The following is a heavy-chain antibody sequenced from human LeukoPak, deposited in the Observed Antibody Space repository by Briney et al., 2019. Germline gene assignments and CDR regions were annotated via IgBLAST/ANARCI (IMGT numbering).Heavy chain of an antibody. Sequence: PSETLSLTCAVYGGSFSGYYWGWIRQPPGKGLEWIGEINHSGSTNYNPSLKSRVTISVDTSKNQFSLKLSSVTAADTAVYYCARGRQQLVRQYYYYYYMDVWGKGTTVTVSS. CDR3: ARGRQQLVRQYYYYYYMDV. D-gene: IGHD6-13*01. CDR1: GGSFSGYY. J-gene: IGHJ6*03. CDR2: INHSGST. V-gene: IGHV4-34*01.